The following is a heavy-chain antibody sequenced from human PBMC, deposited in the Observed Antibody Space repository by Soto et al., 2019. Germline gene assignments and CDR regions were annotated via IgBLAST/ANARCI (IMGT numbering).Heavy chain of an antibody. V-gene: IGHV3-9*01. CDR3: AKGRYYYDSSGYYLFDY. J-gene: IGHJ4*02. D-gene: IGHD3-22*01. CDR1: VFTFDGYA. Sequence: GWSLRLSCASSVFTFDGYAMHWVRQAPGKGLEWVSGISWNSGSIGYADSVKGRFTISRDNAKNSLYLQMNSLRAEDTALYYCAKGRYYYDSSGYYLFDYWGQGTLVTVSS. CDR2: ISWNSGSI.